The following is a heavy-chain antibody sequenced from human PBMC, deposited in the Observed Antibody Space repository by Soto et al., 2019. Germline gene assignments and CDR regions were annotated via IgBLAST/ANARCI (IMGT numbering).Heavy chain of an antibody. CDR1: GYTFTSYG. CDR3: ARVAATYYFDY. J-gene: IGHJ4*02. Sequence: QVQLVQSGAEVKKPGASVKVSCKASGYTFTSYGISWVRQAPGQGLEWMGWISPYNGNTNYAQKLQGRVTMTTDTATSTAYEELRSMRSDDTAVYYCARVAATYYFDYWGQGTLVTVSS. V-gene: IGHV1-18*01. CDR2: ISPYNGNT. D-gene: IGHD6-25*01.